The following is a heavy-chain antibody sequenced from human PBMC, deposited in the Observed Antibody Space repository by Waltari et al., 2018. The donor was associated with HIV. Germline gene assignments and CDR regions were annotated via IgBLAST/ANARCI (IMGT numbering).Heavy chain of an antibody. J-gene: IGHJ6*02. D-gene: IGHD3-3*01. CDR3: ARDERYELWSGHPQYGMDV. CDR2: IIPVLDRR. V-gene: IGHV1-69*06. CDR1: GGIFTSYA. Sequence: QVQLVQSGTEVKKPGSSVRVSCKTSGGIFTSYALSWVRQAPGQGLAWLGGIIPVLDRRNYEQKCQGRVTITADKAANTTYMQMSSLRSDDTAIYFCARDERYELWSGHPQYGMDVWGQGTTVIVAS.